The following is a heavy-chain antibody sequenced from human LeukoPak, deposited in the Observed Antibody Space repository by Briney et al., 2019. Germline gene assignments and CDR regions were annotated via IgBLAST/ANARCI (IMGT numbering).Heavy chain of an antibody. Sequence: ASVKVSCKASGYTFAGYYIHWVRQATGQGLEWMGWMNPNSGNTGYAQKFQGRVTITRNTSISTAYMELSSLRSEDTAVYYCARGAVILEWLLSNKYYYYYMDVWGKGTTVTVSS. V-gene: IGHV1-8*03. CDR1: GYTFAGYY. D-gene: IGHD3-3*01. CDR3: ARGAVILEWLLSNKYYYYYMDV. CDR2: MNPNSGNT. J-gene: IGHJ6*03.